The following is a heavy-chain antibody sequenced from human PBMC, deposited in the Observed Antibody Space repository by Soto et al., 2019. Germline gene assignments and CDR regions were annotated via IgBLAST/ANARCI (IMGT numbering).Heavy chain of an antibody. CDR3: ARHYYRSGSYLPTFDY. D-gene: IGHD3-10*01. Sequence: PSETLSLTCTVSGGSISSTTYFWGWIRQPPGKGLEWTGSISYSGSTFYNPSLKSRVTISVETSKNQFSLKLSSMTAADTAVYYCARHYYRSGSYLPTFDYWGQGTLVTVS. J-gene: IGHJ4*02. V-gene: IGHV4-39*01. CDR1: GGSISSTTYF. CDR2: ISYSGST.